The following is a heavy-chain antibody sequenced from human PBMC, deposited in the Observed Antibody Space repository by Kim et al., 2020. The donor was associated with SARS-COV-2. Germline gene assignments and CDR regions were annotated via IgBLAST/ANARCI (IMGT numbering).Heavy chain of an antibody. V-gene: IGHV7-4-1*02. CDR1: GYTFTSYA. CDR2: INTNTGNP. D-gene: IGHD3-3*01. CDR3: ARGRESWITIFGVVIKADALDI. J-gene: IGHJ3*02. Sequence: ASVKVSCKASGYTFTSYAMNWVRQAPGQGLEWMGWINTNTGNPTYAQGFTGRFVFSLDTSVSTAYLQISSLKAEDTAVYYCARGRESWITIFGVVIKADALDIWGQGTMVTVSS.